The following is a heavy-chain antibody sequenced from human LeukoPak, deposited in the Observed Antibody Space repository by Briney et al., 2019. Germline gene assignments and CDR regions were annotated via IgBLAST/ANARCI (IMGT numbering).Heavy chain of an antibody. CDR1: GGSIGNSF. CDR3: ARDWELGH. J-gene: IGHJ4*02. V-gene: IGHV4-59*01. Sequence: PSETLSLTCTVSGGSIGNSFWSWIRQSPGEGLEWIWFIYENGRTSYNPSLKSRVTISVDMSKNQFSLRLTSMTAADTAVYYCARDWELGHWGRGILVTVTS. D-gene: IGHD1-26*01. CDR2: IYENGRT.